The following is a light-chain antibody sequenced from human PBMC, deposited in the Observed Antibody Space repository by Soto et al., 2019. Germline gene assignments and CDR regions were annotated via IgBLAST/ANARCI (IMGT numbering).Light chain of an antibody. CDR3: QQYGSSGT. CDR2: RAS. J-gene: IGKJ1*01. V-gene: IGKV3-20*01. CDR1: QSVSSSY. Sequence: EIVMTQSPATLSVSPGDRATLSCRASQSVSSSYLAWYQQKPGQTPKVLIYRASSRATGIPDRFSGSGSGTDFTLTISRLEPEDFAVYYCQQYGSSGTFGQGTKVDI.